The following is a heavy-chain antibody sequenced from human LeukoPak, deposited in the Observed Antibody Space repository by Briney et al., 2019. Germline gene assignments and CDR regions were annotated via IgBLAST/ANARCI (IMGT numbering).Heavy chain of an antibody. J-gene: IGHJ4*02. CDR3: AFTNYYDSSGYYAPRLDY. Sequence: GGSLRLSCAASGFTFSSYAMSWVRQAPGKGLEWVSDISGSGGGSTYYADSVEGRFTISRDNSKNTLYLQMNSLRAEDTAVYYCAFTNYYDSSGYYAPRLDYWGQGTLVTVSS. CDR2: ISGSGGGST. V-gene: IGHV3-23*01. CDR1: GFTFSSYA. D-gene: IGHD3-22*01.